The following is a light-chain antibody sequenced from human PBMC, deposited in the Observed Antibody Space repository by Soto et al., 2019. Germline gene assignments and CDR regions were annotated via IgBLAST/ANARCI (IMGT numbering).Light chain of an antibody. Sequence: QSALTQPASVSGSPGQSITISCTGTSSDVGGYNYVSWYQQHPGKAPKVMIYEVSNRPSGVSNRCSGSKSGNTASLTISGLQAEDEADYYCSSYTSRSTLVFGGGTKVTVL. CDR3: SSYTSRSTLV. CDR2: EVS. V-gene: IGLV2-14*01. J-gene: IGLJ2*01. CDR1: SSDVGGYNY.